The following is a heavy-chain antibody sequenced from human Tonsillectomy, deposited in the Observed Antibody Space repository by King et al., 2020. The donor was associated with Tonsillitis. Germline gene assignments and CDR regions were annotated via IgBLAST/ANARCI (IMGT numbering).Heavy chain of an antibody. D-gene: IGHD6-6*01. CDR2: ISSSGTTI. CDR1: GFIFSDYY. CDR3: ARAYSSSSVAGVFDI. V-gene: IGHV3-11*01. J-gene: IGHJ3*02. Sequence: VQLVESGGGLVKPGGSLRLSCAASGFIFSDYYMSWIRQAPGKGLEWVSCISSSGTTIYYADSVKGRFTISRDNAKNSLYRQMNSLRADDTAVYYCARAYSSSSVAGVFDIWGQGTMVTVSS.